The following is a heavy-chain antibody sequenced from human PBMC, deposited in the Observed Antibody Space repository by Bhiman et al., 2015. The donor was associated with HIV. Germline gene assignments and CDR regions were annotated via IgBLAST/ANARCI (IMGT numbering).Heavy chain of an antibody. CDR1: GFTFSRHW. CDR3: ARVGVLLWFTEAGYYYMDV. V-gene: IGHV3-7*05. Sequence: EVQLVESGGGLVQPGGSLRLSCGASGFTFSRHWMTWVRQTPGKGLEWVANIKQDGSEKYYVDSVKGRFTISRDNTENSVYLQMNSLRAEDTAVYYCARVGVLLWFTEAGYYYMDVWGKGTTVTVSS. CDR2: IKQDGSEK. D-gene: IGHD3-10*01. J-gene: IGHJ6*03.